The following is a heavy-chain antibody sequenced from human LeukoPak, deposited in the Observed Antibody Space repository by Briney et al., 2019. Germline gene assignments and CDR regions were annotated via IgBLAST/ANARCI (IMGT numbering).Heavy chain of an antibody. CDR1: GFTFSSYW. Sequence: GGSPRLSCAASGFTFSSYWMHWVRQAPGKGLVWVSRINSDGSSTSYADSVKGRFTISRDNAKNTLYLQMNSLRAEDTAVYYCARGGARIYDFWSGYHDDFDYWGQGTLVTVSS. D-gene: IGHD3-3*01. V-gene: IGHV3-74*01. J-gene: IGHJ4*02. CDR2: INSDGSST. CDR3: ARGGARIYDFWSGYHDDFDY.